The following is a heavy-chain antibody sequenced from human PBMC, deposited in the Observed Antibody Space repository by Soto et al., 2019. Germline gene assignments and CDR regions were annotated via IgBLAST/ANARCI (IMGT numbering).Heavy chain of an antibody. CDR3: VRDASSGYRGWWDP. V-gene: IGHV1-18*01. J-gene: IGHJ5*02. CDR2: LIPYNGDR. CDR1: GSTFTSYG. D-gene: IGHD5-12*01. Sequence: AASVKVSCKASGSTFTSYGISWVRQAPGQGLEWMGLLIPYNGDRIYAQKFQGRVILTTETATNTAYMELGSLRSDDTAVYYCVRDASSGYRGWWDPWGQGTLVTVSS.